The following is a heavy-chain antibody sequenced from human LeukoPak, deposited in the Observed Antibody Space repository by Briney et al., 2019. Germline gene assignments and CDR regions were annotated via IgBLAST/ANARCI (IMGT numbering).Heavy chain of an antibody. D-gene: IGHD3-9*01. Sequence: GGSLRLSCAASGFTFSSYAMSWVCQAPGKGLEWASAISGGGGSTYYADSVKGRFTISRDNSKNTLYLQMNSLRAEDTAVYYCAKVVLTGILTGYYNWGQGTLVTVSS. CDR3: AKVVLTGILTGYYN. V-gene: IGHV3-23*01. J-gene: IGHJ4*02. CDR1: GFTFSSYA. CDR2: ISGGGGST.